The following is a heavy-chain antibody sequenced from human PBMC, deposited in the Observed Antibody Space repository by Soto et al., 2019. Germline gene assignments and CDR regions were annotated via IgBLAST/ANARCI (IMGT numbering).Heavy chain of an antibody. D-gene: IGHD2-15*01. CDR1: GFTFRRYE. CDR2: VSSSGPII. Sequence: DVQLVESGGGLVQPGGSLRLSCAVSGFTFRRYEMNWVRQAPGKGLEWVSYVSSSGPIIYYADSVKGRLTISRDIPNNLLYLPMDRLRAEDTAVYYCARRIWDSLVVVVTTRGAFDIWGHGTMVTVSS. J-gene: IGHJ3*02. CDR3: ARRIWDSLVVVVTTRGAFDI. V-gene: IGHV3-48*03.